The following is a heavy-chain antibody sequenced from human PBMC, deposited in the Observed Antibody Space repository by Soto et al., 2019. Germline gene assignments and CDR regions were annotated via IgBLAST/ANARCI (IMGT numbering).Heavy chain of an antibody. Sequence: QVQLVESGGGVVQPGRSLRLSCAASGFTFSSYGMHWVRQAPGKGLEWVAVIWYDGSNKYYAVSVKGRFTISRDNSKNTLYLHMNSLRAEDTAVYYCARDLRYFDWLLEGQNYYYGMDVWGKGTTVTVSS. CDR1: GFTFSSYG. CDR3: ARDLRYFDWLLEGQNYYYGMDV. J-gene: IGHJ6*04. CDR2: IWYDGSNK. V-gene: IGHV3-33*01. D-gene: IGHD3-9*01.